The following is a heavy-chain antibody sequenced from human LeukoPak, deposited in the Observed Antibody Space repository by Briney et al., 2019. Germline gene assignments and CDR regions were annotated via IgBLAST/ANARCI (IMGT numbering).Heavy chain of an antibody. J-gene: IGHJ5*02. CDR3: ARVSNGGIAAAGLYDHWFDP. Sequence: SETLSLTCTVSGGSISSSSYYWGWIRQPPGKGLEWIGSIYYSGSTYYNPSLKSRVTISVDTSKNQFSLKLSSVTAADTAVYYCARVSNGGIAAAGLYDHWFDPWGQGTLVTVSS. V-gene: IGHV4-39*07. D-gene: IGHD6-13*01. CDR2: IYYSGST. CDR1: GGSISSSSYY.